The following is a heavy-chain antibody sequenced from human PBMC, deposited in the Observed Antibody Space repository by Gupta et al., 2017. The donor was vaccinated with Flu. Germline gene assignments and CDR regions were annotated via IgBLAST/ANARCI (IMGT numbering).Heavy chain of an antibody. J-gene: IGHJ6*03. Sequence: QAPGKGLEWVSLVSNSGSSTYYTDSVNGRFTISRDNSKNTLFLQMNSLRAEDTAVYYCAKVCGTAGRCYMDVWGKGTTVTVSS. CDR2: VSNSGSST. CDR3: AKVCGTAGRCYMDV. D-gene: IGHD6-13*01. V-gene: IGHV3-23*01.